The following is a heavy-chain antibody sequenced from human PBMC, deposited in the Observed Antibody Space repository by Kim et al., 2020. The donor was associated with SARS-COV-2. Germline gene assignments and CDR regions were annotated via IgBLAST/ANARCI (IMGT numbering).Heavy chain of an antibody. Sequence: GSLRLSCATSGFTVSRNYMSWVRQAPGKGLDWVAVIYSGGGTYYADSVKGRFTISRDIFKNTLYLQMNSLRGDDTAVYYCAGGGTSCFYGMGVWGRGIT. D-gene: IGHD3-16*01. J-gene: IGHJ6*02. V-gene: IGHV3-66*01. CDR3: AGGGTSCFYGMGV. CDR1: GFTVSRNY. CDR2: IYSGGGT.